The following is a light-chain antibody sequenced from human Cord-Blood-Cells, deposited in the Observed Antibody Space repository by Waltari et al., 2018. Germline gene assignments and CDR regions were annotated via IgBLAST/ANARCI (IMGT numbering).Light chain of an antibody. CDR1: QDISNY. J-gene: IGKJ4*01. CDR2: DAS. Sequence: TQSPPPLSPSVGTRVTITCQASQDISNYLNWYQQKPGKAPKLLIYDASNLETGVPSRFSGSGSGTDFTFTISSLQPEDIATYYCQQYDNLPLTFGGGTKVEIK. CDR3: QQYDNLPLT. V-gene: IGKV1-33*01.